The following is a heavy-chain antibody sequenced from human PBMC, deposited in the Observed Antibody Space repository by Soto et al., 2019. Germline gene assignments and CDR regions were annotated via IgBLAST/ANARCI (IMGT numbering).Heavy chain of an antibody. Sequence: QVQLVQSGAEVKKPGASVKVSGKASGYTFTDYLIHWVRQAPGQRLEWMGWINAGNGDTKYSQKFQARVTIPRDTSANTAYMEMSSLRSEDTAVYDCARGAAAGWGMDVWGQGTTVTVSS. CDR3: ARGAAAGWGMDV. CDR1: GYTFTDYL. D-gene: IGHD6-13*01. V-gene: IGHV1-3*01. J-gene: IGHJ6*02. CDR2: INAGNGDT.